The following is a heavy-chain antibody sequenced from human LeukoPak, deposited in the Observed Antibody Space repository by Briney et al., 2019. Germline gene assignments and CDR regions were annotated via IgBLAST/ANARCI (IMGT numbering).Heavy chain of an antibody. CDR3: ARDRMGATGNFDY. CDR1: GYSFDDNA. V-gene: IGHV3-20*04. Sequence: GGSLRLSRAASGYSFDDNALSWVRQAPGKGLEWVSTINWNAEYITYADSVRGRFTISRDHAKNSVYLQMDSLRVEDTALYYCARDRMGATGNFDYWGQGTLVTVSS. CDR2: INWNAEYI. J-gene: IGHJ4*02. D-gene: IGHD1-26*01.